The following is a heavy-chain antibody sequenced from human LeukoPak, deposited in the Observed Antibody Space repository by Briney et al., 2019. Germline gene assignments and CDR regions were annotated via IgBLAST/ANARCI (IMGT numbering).Heavy chain of an antibody. CDR1: GGSISSGSYY. V-gene: IGHV4-61*02. J-gene: IGHJ4*02. CDR3: ARSVYYDFWSGYSYYFDY. Sequence: SQTLSLTCTVSGGSISSGSYYWSWTRQPAGKGLEWIGRIYTSGSTNYNPSLKSRVTISVDTSKNQFSLKLSSVTAADTAVYYCARSVYYDFWSGYSYYFDYWGQGTLVTVSS. CDR2: IYTSGST. D-gene: IGHD3-3*01.